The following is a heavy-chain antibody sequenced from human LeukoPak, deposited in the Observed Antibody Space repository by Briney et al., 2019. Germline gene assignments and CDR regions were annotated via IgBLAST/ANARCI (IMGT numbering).Heavy chain of an antibody. D-gene: IGHD3-10*01. Sequence: GGSLRLSCAASGFTFSSYAMHWVRQAPGKGLEWVAVISYDGSNKYYADSVKGRFTISRDNSKNTLYLQMNSLRAEDTAVYYCARAEGDSGYYGSESSFFDYWGQGTLVTVSS. J-gene: IGHJ4*02. V-gene: IGHV3-30-3*01. CDR3: ARAEGDSGYYGSESSFFDY. CDR1: GFTFSSYA. CDR2: ISYDGSNK.